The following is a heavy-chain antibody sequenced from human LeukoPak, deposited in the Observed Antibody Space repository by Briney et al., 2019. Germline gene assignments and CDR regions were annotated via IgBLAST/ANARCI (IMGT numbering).Heavy chain of an antibody. Sequence: PSETLSLTCTISGGSISSYYWSWIRQPPGKGLEWIGYIYYSGSTNYNPSLKSRVTISVDTSKNQFSLKLSSVTAADTVVYYCARAPGSVYDFWSGYLDDAFDIWGQGTMVTVSS. J-gene: IGHJ3*02. D-gene: IGHD3-3*01. CDR2: IYYSGST. CDR1: GGSISSYY. V-gene: IGHV4-59*01. CDR3: ARAPGSVYDFWSGYLDDAFDI.